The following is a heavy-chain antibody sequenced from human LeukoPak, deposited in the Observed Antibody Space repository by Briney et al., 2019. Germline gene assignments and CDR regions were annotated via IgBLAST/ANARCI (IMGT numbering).Heavy chain of an antibody. CDR3: AEDREFSGWGFYYFDY. V-gene: IGHV3-30*02. J-gene: IGHJ4*02. Sequence: GGSLRLSCAASGFTFSSYGMHWVRQAPGKGLEWVAFIRYDGSNKYYADSVKGRSTISRDNSKNTLYLQMNSLRAEDTAVYYCAEDREFSGWGFYYFDYWGQETLVTVSS. CDR1: GFTFSSYG. D-gene: IGHD6-19*01. CDR2: IRYDGSNK.